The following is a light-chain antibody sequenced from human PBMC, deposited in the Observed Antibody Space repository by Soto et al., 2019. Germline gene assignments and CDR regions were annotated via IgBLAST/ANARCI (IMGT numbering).Light chain of an antibody. Sequence: DIPMTQSPSSLSASVGDRVTITCRASQDISNFLAWYQHKPGKVPKLLIYAASTLQSGVPSRFSGSGSGTDFTLTISSLQPEDVATYYCQKYKSAPSLTFGGGTKVEIK. CDR3: QKYKSAPSLT. CDR1: QDISNF. J-gene: IGKJ4*01. CDR2: AAS. V-gene: IGKV1-27*01.